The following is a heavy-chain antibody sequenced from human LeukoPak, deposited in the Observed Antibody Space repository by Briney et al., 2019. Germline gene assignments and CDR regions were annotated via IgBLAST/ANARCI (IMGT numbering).Heavy chain of an antibody. V-gene: IGHV1-69*01. CDR3: ARDFRLAVAKNWFDP. Sequence: SVKVSCKASGGTFSSYAISWVRQAPGQGLEWMGGIIPIFGTANYAQKFQGRVTTTADESTSTAYMELSSLRSEDTAVYYCARDFRLAVAKNWFDPWGQGTLVTVSS. CDR1: GGTFSSYA. J-gene: IGHJ5*02. CDR2: IIPIFGTA. D-gene: IGHD6-19*01.